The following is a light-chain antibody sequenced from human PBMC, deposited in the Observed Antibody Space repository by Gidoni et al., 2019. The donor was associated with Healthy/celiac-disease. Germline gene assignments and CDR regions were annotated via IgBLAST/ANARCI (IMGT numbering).Light chain of an antibody. CDR1: KLGDKY. CDR2: QDS. Sequence: YELTQPPSVSVSPGQTARITCSGDKLGDKYACWYQQKPGQSPVLVIYQDSKRPSGIPGRFSGSNSGNTATLTISGTQAMDEADYYCQAWDSSTGVFGTGTKVTVL. CDR3: QAWDSSTGV. V-gene: IGLV3-1*01. J-gene: IGLJ1*01.